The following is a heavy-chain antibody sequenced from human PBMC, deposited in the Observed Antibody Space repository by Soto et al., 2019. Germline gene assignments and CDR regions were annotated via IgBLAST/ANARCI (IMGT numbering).Heavy chain of an antibody. D-gene: IGHD1-26*01. CDR1: GFTFNTYA. J-gene: IGHJ4*02. Sequence: GSLRRACAASGFTFNTYAMTGVRQAPGKGLEWVSAISGSGGTTYYADSVKGRFTISRDNSKNTMFLQMNSLRADDTAVYYSAKGLVGGSLYYFDYWGQGTQVTVYS. CDR2: ISGSGGTT. CDR3: AKGLVGGSLYYFDY. V-gene: IGHV3-23*01.